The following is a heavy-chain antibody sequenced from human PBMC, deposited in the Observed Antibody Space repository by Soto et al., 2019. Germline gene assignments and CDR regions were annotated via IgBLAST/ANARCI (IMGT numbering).Heavy chain of an antibody. CDR1: VYTNSKYL. D-gene: IGHD2-2*03. CDR2: ISAYNGNT. CDR3: ARDGYCIGNSGYFPLCYGMDV. Sequence: APVRRYCKTSVYTNSKYLVSRVSKKHEKGLEWMGWISAYNGNTNYAQKLQGRVTMTTDTSTSTAYMELRSLRSDDTAVYYCARDGYCIGNSGYFPLCYGMDVWGQGTTVTVSS. J-gene: IGHJ6*02. V-gene: IGHV1-18*01.